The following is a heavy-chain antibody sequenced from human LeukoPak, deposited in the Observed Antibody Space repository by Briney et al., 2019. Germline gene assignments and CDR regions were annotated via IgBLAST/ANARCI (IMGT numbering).Heavy chain of an antibody. CDR2: IYTSGST. CDR3: VRQWYYDFWSGYDP. J-gene: IGHJ5*02. CDR1: GGSNSSYY. D-gene: IGHD3-3*01. Sequence: SETLTLTCTVSGGSNSSYYWSWIRQPPGKGLEWIGYIYTSGSTNYNPSLKSRVTISVDTSKNQFSLKLSSVTAADTAVYYCVRQWYYDFWSGYDPWGQGTLVTVSS. V-gene: IGHV4-4*09.